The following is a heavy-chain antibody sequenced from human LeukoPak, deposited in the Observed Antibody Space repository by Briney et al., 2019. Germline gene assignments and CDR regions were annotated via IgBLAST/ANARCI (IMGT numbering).Heavy chain of an antibody. CDR1: GFTFTNYG. Sequence: ASVKVSCKTSGFTFTNYGISWVRRAPGQGLEWMGWVNAYNGHTNYPQKLQGRVTITADKSTSTAYMELSSLRSEDTAVYYCARDGSGSYYISPWGQGTLVTVSS. J-gene: IGHJ5*02. D-gene: IGHD3-10*01. CDR3: ARDGSGSYYISP. CDR2: VNAYNGHT. V-gene: IGHV1-18*01.